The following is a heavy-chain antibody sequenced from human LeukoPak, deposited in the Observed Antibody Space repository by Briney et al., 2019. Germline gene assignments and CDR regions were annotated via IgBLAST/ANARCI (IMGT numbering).Heavy chain of an antibody. CDR2: ISYDGSNK. CDR1: GFTFSSYG. D-gene: IGHD6-25*01. J-gene: IGHJ5*02. V-gene: IGHV3-30*18. Sequence: GRSLRLSCAASGFTFSSYGMHWVRQAPGKGLEWVAVISYDGSNKYYADSVKGRFTISRDNSKNTLYLQMNSLRAEDTAIYYCAKELGSSGAGWFDPWGQGTLVTVSS. CDR3: AKELGSSGAGWFDP.